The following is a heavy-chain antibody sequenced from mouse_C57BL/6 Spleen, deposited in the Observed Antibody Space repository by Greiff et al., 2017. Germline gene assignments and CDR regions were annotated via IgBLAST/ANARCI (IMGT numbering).Heavy chain of an antibody. V-gene: IGHV1-82*01. Sequence: QVQLKESGPELVKPGASVKISCKASGYAFSSSWMNWVKQRPGKGLEWIGRIYPGDGDTNYNGKFKGKATLTADKSSSTAYMQLSSLTSEDSAVYFCARENSYYFDYWGQGTTLTVSS. CDR2: IYPGDGDT. CDR3: ARENSYYFDY. CDR1: GYAFSSSW. J-gene: IGHJ2*01.